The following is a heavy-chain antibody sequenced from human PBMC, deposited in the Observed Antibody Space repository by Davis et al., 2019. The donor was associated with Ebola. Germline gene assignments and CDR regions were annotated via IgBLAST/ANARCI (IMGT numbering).Heavy chain of an antibody. Sequence: PGGSLRLSCAASGFSFNSYAMHWVRQGPGKGLEWVALISHDGRQEYYADSVKGRFTISRDISKNIVYLEMNSLRADDTAMYYCARDLSYFSLEVCGQGTTVSVSS. CDR2: ISHDGRQE. D-gene: IGHD2/OR15-2a*01. CDR1: GFSFNSYA. V-gene: IGHV3-30*04. J-gene: IGHJ6*02. CDR3: ARDLSYFSLEV.